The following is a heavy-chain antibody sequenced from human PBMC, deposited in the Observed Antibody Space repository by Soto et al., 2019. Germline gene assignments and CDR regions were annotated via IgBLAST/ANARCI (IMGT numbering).Heavy chain of an antibody. CDR3: ARTVAGTEYYYYYGMDV. J-gene: IGHJ6*01. Sequence: ASVKVSCKASGGTFSSYAISWVRQAPGQGLEWMGGIIPIFGTANYAQKFQGRVTITADESTSTAYMELSSLRSEDTAVYYCARTVAGTEYYYYYGMDVWGQGTTVNVSS. D-gene: IGHD6-19*01. V-gene: IGHV1-69*13. CDR1: GGTFSSYA. CDR2: IIPIFGTA.